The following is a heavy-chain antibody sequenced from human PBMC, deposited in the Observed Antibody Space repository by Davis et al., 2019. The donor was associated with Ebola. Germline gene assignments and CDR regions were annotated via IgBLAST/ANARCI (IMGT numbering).Heavy chain of an antibody. CDR1: GYNFTNYW. CDR3: ARLIDFWMRNGFDI. J-gene: IGHJ3*02. D-gene: IGHD3-3*01. CDR2: IYPGDSDV. Sequence: GESLKISCKGSGYNFTNYWIAWVRQMPGKGLEYMGIIYPGDSDVRYSPSFQGQVTISADKSISTAYLQWNSLKASDTAMYYCARLIDFWMRNGFDIWGQGTKVTVSS. V-gene: IGHV5-51*01.